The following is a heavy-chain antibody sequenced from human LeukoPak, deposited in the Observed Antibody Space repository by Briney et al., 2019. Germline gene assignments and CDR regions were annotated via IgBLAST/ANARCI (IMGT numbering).Heavy chain of an antibody. CDR1: GFTFSSYS. Sequence: GGSLRLFCAASGFTFSSYSMTWVRQAPGKGLEWVSSISSSSSFIFYANSVKGRFTISRDNAKISLYLQINSLRAEDTAVYYCARGNYGDFTLHYGLDVWGQGTTVTVPS. J-gene: IGHJ6*02. D-gene: IGHD4-17*01. CDR3: ARGNYGDFTLHYGLDV. CDR2: ISSSSSFI. V-gene: IGHV3-21*01.